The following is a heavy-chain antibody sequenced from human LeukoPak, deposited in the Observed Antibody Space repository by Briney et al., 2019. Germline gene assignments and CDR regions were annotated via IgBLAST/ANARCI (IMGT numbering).Heavy chain of an antibody. Sequence: PGGSLRLSCAASGFAFNTYAMHWVRQAPGQGLEWVALIWHDGSHKFYSNSVRGQFTISRDNSKNTVSLQMNSLRPEDTAVYYCAREIFGSGSYPYFWGQGTLVTVSS. CDR2: IWHDGSHK. V-gene: IGHV3-33*01. CDR3: AREIFGSGSYPYF. J-gene: IGHJ4*02. CDR1: GFAFNTYA. D-gene: IGHD3-10*01.